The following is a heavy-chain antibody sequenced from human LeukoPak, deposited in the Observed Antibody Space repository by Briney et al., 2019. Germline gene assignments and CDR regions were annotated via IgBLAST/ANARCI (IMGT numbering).Heavy chain of an antibody. CDR2: IYYSGRT. V-gene: IGHV4-39*01. CDR3: ARLLYDRSGYYYFDY. J-gene: IGHJ4*02. D-gene: IGHD3-22*01. Sequence: SETLSLTCTVSGXFISTTTDYWGWIRQPPGKGLEWIGSIYYSGRTYDNPSLKSRFTISVDTSKNQVSLKLRSVTAADTAVYYCARLLYDRSGYYYFDYWGQGTLVTVSS. CDR1: GXFISTTTDY.